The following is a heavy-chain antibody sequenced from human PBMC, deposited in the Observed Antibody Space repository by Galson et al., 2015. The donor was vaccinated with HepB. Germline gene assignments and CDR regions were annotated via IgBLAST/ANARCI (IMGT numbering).Heavy chain of an antibody. J-gene: IGHJ5*02. CDR2: IYYTGGT. V-gene: IGHV4-38-2*02. CDR1: GYSISSGFY. D-gene: IGHD3-16*01. CDR3: ARLRGAMGGHWFDP. Sequence: SETLSLTCTVSGYSISSGFYWGWIRQPPVKGLEWIGSIYYTGGTYYNPSLKSRVTISIDTSKNQFSLMLSSVTAADTAVYYCARLRGAMGGHWFDPWGQGTLVGVSS.